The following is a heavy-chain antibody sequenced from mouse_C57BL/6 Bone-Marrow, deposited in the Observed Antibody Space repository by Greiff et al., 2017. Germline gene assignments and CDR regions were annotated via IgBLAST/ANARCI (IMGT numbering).Heavy chain of an antibody. J-gene: IGHJ3*01. Sequence: EVQLQQSGPVLVKPGASVKMSCKASGYTFTDYYMNWVKQSHGKSLEWIGVINPYNGGTSYNQKFKGKATLTVDKSSSTAYMELNSLTSEDSAVYYCAREGDYYGAWFAYWGQGTLVTVSA. CDR1: GYTFTDYY. V-gene: IGHV1-19*01. CDR2: INPYNGGT. CDR3: AREGDYYGAWFAY. D-gene: IGHD1-1*01.